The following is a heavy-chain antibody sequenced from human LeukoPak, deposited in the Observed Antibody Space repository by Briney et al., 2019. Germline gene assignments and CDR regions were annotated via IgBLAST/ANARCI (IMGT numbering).Heavy chain of an antibody. CDR2: ISYIGST. CDR3: AREGSSVTTFFDF. J-gene: IGHJ4*02. D-gene: IGHD4-17*01. V-gene: IGHV4-59*01. Sequence: PSETLSLTCTVSGGSISSYYWSWIRQPPGKGLEWIGYISYIGSTDYSPSLKSRLTISVDTSRNQFSLKLSSVTAADTAVYYCAREGSSVTTFFDFWGQGTLVTVSS. CDR1: GGSISSYY.